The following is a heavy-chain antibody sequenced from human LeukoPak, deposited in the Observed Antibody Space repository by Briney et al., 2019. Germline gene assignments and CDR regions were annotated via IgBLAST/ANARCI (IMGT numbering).Heavy chain of an antibody. J-gene: IGHJ4*02. V-gene: IGHV1-8*01. Sequence: ASVKVSCKASGYTFTSYDINWVRQAPGQGLEWMGWMNPNSGNTGYAQKSQGRGTMTRNTPISTADSELSSLRSEDTAVYYCARIEPIATVTTSDYWGQGTLVTVSS. D-gene: IGHD4-17*01. CDR2: MNPNSGNT. CDR3: ARIEPIATVTTSDY. CDR1: GYTFTSYD.